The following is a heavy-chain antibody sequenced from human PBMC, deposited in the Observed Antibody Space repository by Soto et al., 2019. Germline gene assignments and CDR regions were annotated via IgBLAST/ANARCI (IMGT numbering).Heavy chain of an antibody. CDR3: AKGACSGGSCYGTDY. J-gene: IGHJ4*02. Sequence: GSLRLSCAASGFTFSSYWMSWVRQAPGKGLEWVANIKQGGSEKYYVDSVKGRFTISRDNYENTLYLQMNSLRAEDTAVYFCAKGACSGGSCYGTDYWGQGTLVTVSS. D-gene: IGHD2-15*01. V-gene: IGHV3-7*03. CDR2: IKQGGSEK. CDR1: GFTFSSYW.